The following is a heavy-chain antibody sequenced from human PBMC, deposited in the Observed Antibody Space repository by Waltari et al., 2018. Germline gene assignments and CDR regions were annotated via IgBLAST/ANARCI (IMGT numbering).Heavy chain of an antibody. Sequence: EVQLVESGGGLVHPGESLRLSCDASGFTVSLHHLSWFRQAPWKGLEWIALIYESGSTYYPDSVRGRFTISRDYSKNTFHLQMNSLRGEDTAIYYCARARDEETAMVYFDHWGQGTLVSVSS. J-gene: IGHJ4*02. CDR2: IYESGST. D-gene: IGHD5-18*01. CDR1: GFTVSLHH. CDR3: ARARDEETAMVYFDH. V-gene: IGHV3-66*02.